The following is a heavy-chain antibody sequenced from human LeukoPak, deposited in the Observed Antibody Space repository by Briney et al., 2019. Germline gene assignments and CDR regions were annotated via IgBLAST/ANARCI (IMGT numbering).Heavy chain of an antibody. Sequence: SVKVSCMASGGTFSSYAISWVRPAPGQGLAWMGGIIPIFGTANYAQKFQGRVTITTDESTSTAYMELSRLRSEDTAVYYCARDRGGRKPGYWYFDLWGRGTLVTVSS. J-gene: IGHJ2*01. D-gene: IGHD5-24*01. CDR2: IIPIFGTA. CDR3: ARDRGGRKPGYWYFDL. V-gene: IGHV1-69*05. CDR1: GGTFSSYA.